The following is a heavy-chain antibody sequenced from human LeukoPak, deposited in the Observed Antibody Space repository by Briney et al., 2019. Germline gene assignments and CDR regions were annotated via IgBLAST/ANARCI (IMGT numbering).Heavy chain of an antibody. CDR1: GYTFTSYE. CDR2: MNPNRGNT. J-gene: IGHJ4*02. V-gene: IGHV1-8*01. D-gene: IGHD3-10*01. CDR3: ARGCRGGYYYGSASVLCY. Sequence: GGSVKVSCMASGYTFTSYEINWVRQATGQGLEWMGWMNPNRGNTDYAQKFQGRVTITRNTSISTAYMELSSLRSEDTAVYYCARGCRGGYYYGSASVLCYWGQGSLVTVSS.